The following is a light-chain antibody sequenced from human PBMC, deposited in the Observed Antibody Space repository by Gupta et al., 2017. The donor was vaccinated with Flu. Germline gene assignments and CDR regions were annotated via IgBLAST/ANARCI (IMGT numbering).Light chain of an antibody. CDR1: SSDVGRSDS. Sequence: HSALTKPASVPSSPGHPLTISCPGTSSDVGRSDSVSWYQQHPDKAPKLIIFDVTNRPSGVSSRFSGSKSGNTASLTISGLQAEDETDYYCSSYTSGSTFYVFGTGTKVTVL. V-gene: IGLV2-14*01. CDR2: DVT. J-gene: IGLJ1*01. CDR3: SSYTSGSTFYV.